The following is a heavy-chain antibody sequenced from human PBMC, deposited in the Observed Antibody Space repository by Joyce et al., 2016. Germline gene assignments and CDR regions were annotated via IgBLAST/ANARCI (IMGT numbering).Heavy chain of an antibody. D-gene: IGHD3-10*01. V-gene: IGHV3-53*01. CDR1: GFTVGNNY. CDR2: IYSRGST. J-gene: IGHJ4*02. CDR3: ASSPGGGGY. Sequence: EVQLVESGGGLIQPGGSLRLSCAVSGFTVGNNYMSWVRQAPGKGLEGVLVIYSRGSTQYTDSVKGRFTISRDNSKNTLYLQMDNLRAEDTAVYYCASSPGGGGYWGQGTLVTVSS.